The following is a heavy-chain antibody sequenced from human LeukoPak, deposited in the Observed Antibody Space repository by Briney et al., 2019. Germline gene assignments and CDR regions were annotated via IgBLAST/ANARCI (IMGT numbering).Heavy chain of an antibody. CDR1: GFTFSSYA. J-gene: IGHJ4*02. V-gene: IGHV3-23*01. CDR3: GILAEGDTAMVPGY. CDR2: ISGSGGST. Sequence: GGSLRISCAASGFTFSSYAMSWVRQAPGKGLEWVSVISGSGGSTYYADSVKGRFTISRDNSKNTLFLQMNSLRAEDTAVYYCGILAEGDTAMVPGYWGQGTLVTVSS. D-gene: IGHD5-18*01.